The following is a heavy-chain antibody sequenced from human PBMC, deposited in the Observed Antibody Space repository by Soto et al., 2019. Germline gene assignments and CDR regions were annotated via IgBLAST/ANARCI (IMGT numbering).Heavy chain of an antibody. Sequence: QITLKESGPTLVKPTQTLTLTCTFSGFSLSTSGVGVGWIRQPPGKALEWLALIYWDYDKRYSPSLKSRLTITKDTSNNQVVLTMTSMDPVDTATYYCAHTHQRSDGYNSGFDYWGQGTLVTVSS. CDR3: AHTHQRSDGYNSGFDY. CDR2: IYWDYDK. V-gene: IGHV2-5*02. D-gene: IGHD5-12*01. CDR1: GFSLSTSGVG. J-gene: IGHJ4*02.